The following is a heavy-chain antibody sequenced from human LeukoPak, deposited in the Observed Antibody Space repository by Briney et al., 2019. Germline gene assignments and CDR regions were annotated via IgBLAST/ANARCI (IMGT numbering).Heavy chain of an antibody. V-gene: IGHV4-30-4*07. CDR2: IYYSGTT. D-gene: IGHD3-10*01. Sequence: SETLSLTCAVSGTSITYGGYTWNWIRQPPGKGLEWIGYIYYSGTTFYNPSLKSRVTMSVDTSKNQFSLMLNSVTAADTAVYYCAREGSGGRPFDYWGQGTLVTVSS. CDR3: AREGSGGRPFDY. CDR1: GTSITYGGYT. J-gene: IGHJ4*02.